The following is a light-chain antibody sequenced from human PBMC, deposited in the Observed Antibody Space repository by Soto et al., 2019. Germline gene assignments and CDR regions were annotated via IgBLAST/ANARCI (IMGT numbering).Light chain of an antibody. CDR3: SSYTDSSNYV. CDR1: SSDLAIYNY. CDR2: QVT. V-gene: IGLV2-14*01. Sequence: QSTVTEPPSVSVSPGQSITISCSGTSSDLAIYNYVSWYQQQPGKAPKLMIYQVTNRPSGVSNRFSGSRSGNTASLTISGLQAEDEADYYCSSYTDSSNYVFGTGTKVTVL. J-gene: IGLJ1*01.